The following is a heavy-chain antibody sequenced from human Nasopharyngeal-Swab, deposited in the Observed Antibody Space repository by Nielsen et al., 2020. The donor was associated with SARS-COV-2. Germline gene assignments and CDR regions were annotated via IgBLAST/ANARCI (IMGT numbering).Heavy chain of an antibody. Sequence: WIRQPPGKGLEWIGEINHSESTNYNPSLKSRVTISVDTSKNQFSLKLSSVTAADTAVYYCARGAHSSSSGVGNWFDPWGQGTLVTVSS. CDR2: INHSEST. CDR3: ARGAHSSSSGVGNWFDP. D-gene: IGHD6-6*01. V-gene: IGHV4-34*01. J-gene: IGHJ5*02.